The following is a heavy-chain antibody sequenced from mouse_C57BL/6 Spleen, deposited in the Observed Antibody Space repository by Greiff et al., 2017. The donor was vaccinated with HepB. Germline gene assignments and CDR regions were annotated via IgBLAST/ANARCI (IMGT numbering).Heavy chain of an antibody. CDR3: ARDETMVGDYAMDY. J-gene: IGHJ4*01. CDR2: SRNKANDYTT. D-gene: IGHD2-1*01. V-gene: IGHV7-1*01. Sequence: EVNVVESGGGLVQSGRSLRLSCATSGFTFSDFYMEWVRQAPGKGLEWIAASRNKANDYTTEYSASVKGRFIVSRDTSQSILYLQMNALRAEDTAIYYCARDETMVGDYAMDYWGQGTSVTVSS. CDR1: GFTFSDFY.